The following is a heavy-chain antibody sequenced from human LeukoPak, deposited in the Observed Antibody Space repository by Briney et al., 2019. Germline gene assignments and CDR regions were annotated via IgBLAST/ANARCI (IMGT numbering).Heavy chain of an antibody. CDR2: VDPEDGET. V-gene: IGHV1-69-2*01. D-gene: IGHD2-2*01. Sequence: GASVKVSCKASGYTFTDYYMHWVQQAPGKGLEWMGLVDPEDGETIYAEKFQGRVTITADTSTDTAYMELSSLRSEDTAVYYCATDECSSTSCYPYYMDVWGKGTTVTVSS. CDR3: ATDECSSTSCYPYYMDV. J-gene: IGHJ6*03. CDR1: GYTFTDYY.